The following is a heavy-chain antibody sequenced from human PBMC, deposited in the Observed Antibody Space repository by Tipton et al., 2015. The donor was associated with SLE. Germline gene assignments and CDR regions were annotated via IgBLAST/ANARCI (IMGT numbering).Heavy chain of an antibody. CDR3: TTVMIAFGGVILFDF. CDR1: GFIFGDYA. J-gene: IGHJ4*02. Sequence: SLRLSCTASGFIFGDYAMSWFRQAPGKGLEWVSFIRSKAYGGTTEYAASVKGRFTISRDDSESIAYLQMNSLKTEDTAVYYCTTVMIAFGGVILFDFWGQGTLVTVSS. V-gene: IGHV3-49*03. CDR2: IRSKAYGGTT. D-gene: IGHD3-16*02.